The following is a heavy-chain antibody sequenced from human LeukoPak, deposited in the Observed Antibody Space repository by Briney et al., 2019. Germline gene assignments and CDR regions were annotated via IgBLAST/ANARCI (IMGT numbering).Heavy chain of an antibody. J-gene: IGHJ4*02. Sequence: PSETLSLTCTVSGDSISSGDYYWGWIRQPPGKGLEWIGSIYYSGSTYYNPSLKSRVTISVDTSKNQFSLKLSSVTAADTAVYYCARLPYYYDSSGSKIFDYWGQGTLVTVSS. CDR2: IYYSGST. CDR1: GDSISSGDYY. V-gene: IGHV4-39*01. CDR3: ARLPYYYDSSGSKIFDY. D-gene: IGHD3-22*01.